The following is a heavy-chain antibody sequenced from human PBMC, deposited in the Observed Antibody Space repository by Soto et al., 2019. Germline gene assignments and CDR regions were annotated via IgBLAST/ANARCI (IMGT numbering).Heavy chain of an antibody. Sequence: GGSLRLSCAASGFTFSSFALSWVRQAPGQGLEWVSAISGSGGTTYYADSVKGRFTISRDSFKNTLHLQMDSLRAEDTAVYYCAKLDEVYYGASGYFNNWGQGVLVTVPQ. J-gene: IGHJ4*02. CDR1: GFTFSSFA. CDR3: AKLDEVYYGASGYFNN. CDR2: ISGSGGTT. D-gene: IGHD3-22*01. V-gene: IGHV3-23*01.